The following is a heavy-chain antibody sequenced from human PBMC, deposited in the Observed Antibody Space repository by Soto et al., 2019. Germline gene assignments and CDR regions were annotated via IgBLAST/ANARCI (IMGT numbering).Heavy chain of an antibody. V-gene: IGHV4-59*01. J-gene: IGHJ5*02. CDR1: GGSISSYY. CDR2: IYYSGST. D-gene: IGHD3-22*01. Sequence: SETLSLTCTVSGGSISSYYWSWIRQPPGKGLEWIGYIYYSGSTNYNPSLKSRVTISVDTSKNQFSLKLSSVTAADTAVYYCARAPYYYDSSGYYHWFDPWGQGTLVTVSS. CDR3: ARAPYYYDSSGYYHWFDP.